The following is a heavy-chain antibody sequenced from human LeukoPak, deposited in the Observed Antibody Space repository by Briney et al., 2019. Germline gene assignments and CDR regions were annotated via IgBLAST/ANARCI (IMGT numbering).Heavy chain of an antibody. J-gene: IGHJ3*02. V-gene: IGHV4-34*01. D-gene: IGHD4-17*01. Sequence: SETLSLPCAVYGGSFSGYYWSWTRQPPEKGLEWIGEIYHSGSTSYNPSLKSRVTIPVGTPKKQFSFEMSSVTGADTAVYYCGALGAMTTVTNTDAFYIWGQGTMVTVSS. CDR3: GALGAMTTVTNTDAFYI. CDR2: IYHSGST. CDR1: GGSFSGYY.